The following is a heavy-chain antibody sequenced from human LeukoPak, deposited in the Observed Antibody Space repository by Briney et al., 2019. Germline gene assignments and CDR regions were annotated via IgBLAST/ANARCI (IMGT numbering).Heavy chain of an antibody. J-gene: IGHJ5*02. Sequence: ASVTVSCQASGYTFTSYDINWVRQATGQGLEWMGWMNPNSGNTGYAQKFQGRVTVTRNTSISTAYMELSSLRSEDTAVYYCAREHDWFDPWGQGTLVSVSS. V-gene: IGHV1-8*01. CDR1: GYTFTSYD. CDR3: AREHDWFDP. CDR2: MNPNSGNT.